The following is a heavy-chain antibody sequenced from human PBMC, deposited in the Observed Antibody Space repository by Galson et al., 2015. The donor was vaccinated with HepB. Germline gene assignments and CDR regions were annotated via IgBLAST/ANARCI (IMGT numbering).Heavy chain of an antibody. CDR3: AKAWGYGGGKYYFDS. CDR2: VDTGNGKT. D-gene: IGHD4-23*01. Sequence: SVKVSCKASGYTFTSYAVHWVRQAPGQSLEWMGWVDTGNGKTRTSQRFQDRVTIVRDTSASTTYMELSSPRSEDTAVYYCAKAWGYGGGKYYFDSWGQGILVTVSS. V-gene: IGHV1-3*04. J-gene: IGHJ4*02. CDR1: GYTFTSYA.